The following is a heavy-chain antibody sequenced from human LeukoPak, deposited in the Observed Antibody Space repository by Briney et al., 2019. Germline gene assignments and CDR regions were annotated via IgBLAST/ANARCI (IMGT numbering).Heavy chain of an antibody. V-gene: IGHV4-34*01. CDR2: INHSGST. CDR3: ASIAAAFHWFDP. CDR1: GGSFSGYY. D-gene: IGHD6-13*01. Sequence: PSETLSLTCAVYGGSFSGYYWSWIRQPPGKGLEWIGEINHSGSTNYNPSLKSRVTISVDTSKDQFPLKLSFVTAADTAVYYCASIAAAFHWFDPWGQGTLVTVSS. J-gene: IGHJ5*02.